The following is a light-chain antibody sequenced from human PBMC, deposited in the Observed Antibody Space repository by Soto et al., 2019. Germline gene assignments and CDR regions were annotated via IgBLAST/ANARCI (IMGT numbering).Light chain of an antibody. Sequence: EIVMTQSPATLSVSPGERATLFCRASQSVRKKLAWYQQKPGPAPRVLIYDTSTRATGLPARFSGSGSGTEFTLTISSLQYEDSAVYYCQQYNHWSAISFGQGTRLEIK. V-gene: IGKV3-15*01. CDR1: QSVRKK. J-gene: IGKJ5*01. CDR3: QQYNHWSAIS. CDR2: DTS.